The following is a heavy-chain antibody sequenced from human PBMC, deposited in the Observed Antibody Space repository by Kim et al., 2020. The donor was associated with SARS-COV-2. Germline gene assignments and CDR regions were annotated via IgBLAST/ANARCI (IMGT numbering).Heavy chain of an antibody. V-gene: IGHV4-34*01. D-gene: IGHD2-2*01. Sequence: SETLSLTCAVYGVSFSGYYWSWIRQPPGKGLEWIGEINHSGSTNYNPSLKSRVTISVDTSKNQSFLKLSSVTAADTAVYYCARESVVVPAHLWGAFDNWFDPWGQGTLVTVSS. CDR1: GVSFSGYY. CDR3: ARESVVVPAHLWGAFDNWFDP. CDR2: INHSGST. J-gene: IGHJ5*02.